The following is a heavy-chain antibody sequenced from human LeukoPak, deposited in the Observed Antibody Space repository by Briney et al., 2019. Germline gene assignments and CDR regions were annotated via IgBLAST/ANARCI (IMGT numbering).Heavy chain of an antibody. D-gene: IGHD1-26*01. J-gene: IGHJ6*03. CDR1: GFTFTTYW. CDR2: IKQDGSDK. V-gene: IGHV3-7*01. Sequence: GGSLRLSCAASGFTFTTYWMTWVRQAPGKGLEWVANIKQDGSDKYYVDSVKGRFTISRDNAKNSLFLQMDSLTDEDTAVYYCARDPYSGSYGHLYYYYMDVWGKGTTVTISS. CDR3: ARDPYSGSYGHLYYYYMDV.